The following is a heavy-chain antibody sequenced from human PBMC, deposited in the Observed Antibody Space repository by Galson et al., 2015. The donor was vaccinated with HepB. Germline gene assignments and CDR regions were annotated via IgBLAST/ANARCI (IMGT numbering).Heavy chain of an antibody. CDR3: ARVHGSGWYPNYFDY. Sequence: ETLSLTCTVSGGSISSYYWSWIRQPAGKGLEWIGRIYTSGSTNYNPSLKSRVTMSVDTSKNQFSLKLSSVTAADTAVYYCARVHGSGWYPNYFDYWGQGTLVTVSS. J-gene: IGHJ4*02. CDR1: GGSISSYY. D-gene: IGHD6-19*01. V-gene: IGHV4-4*07. CDR2: IYTSGST.